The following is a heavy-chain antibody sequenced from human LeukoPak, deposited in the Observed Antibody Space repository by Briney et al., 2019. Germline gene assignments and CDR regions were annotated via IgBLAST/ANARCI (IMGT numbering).Heavy chain of an antibody. V-gene: IGHV3-23*01. D-gene: IGHD3-16*01. J-gene: IGHJ4*02. Sequence: GSLRLSCAASGFTFSSYAVSWVRQAPGKGLEWVSAISGSGGSTYYADSVKGRFTISRDNSKNTLYLQMNGLGAEDTAVYYCARELNGYGYYFFDYWGPGTLVTVSS. CDR2: ISGSGGST. CDR1: GFTFSSYA. CDR3: ARELNGYGYYFFDY.